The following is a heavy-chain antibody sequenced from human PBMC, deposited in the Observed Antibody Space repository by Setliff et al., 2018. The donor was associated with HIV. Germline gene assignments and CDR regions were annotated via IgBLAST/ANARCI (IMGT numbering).Heavy chain of an antibody. CDR2: INPSGGRT. J-gene: IGHJ3*02. CDR1: GYTFTSYY. D-gene: IGHD3-16*01. V-gene: IGHV1-46*01. Sequence: ASVKVSCKASGYTFTSYYMHWVRQAPGQGLEWMGIINPSGGRTTYTKKFQGRVTMTRDTSTNTLYLELSSLRSGDTAMYYCATTTLGWSDDAFDIWGQGTMVTVSS. CDR3: ATTTLGWSDDAFDI.